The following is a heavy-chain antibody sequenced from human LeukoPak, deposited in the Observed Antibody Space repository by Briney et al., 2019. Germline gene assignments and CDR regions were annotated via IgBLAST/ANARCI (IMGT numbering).Heavy chain of an antibody. D-gene: IGHD3-10*01. CDR2: ISSSGSTI. CDR3: VSSITMVRGVSEFCQL. V-gene: IGHV3-48*03. J-gene: IGHJ1*01. Sequence: GGSLRLSCAASGFTFISYEMNSVRPAAGKGLEWVSYISSSGSTIYYADSVKGRFPISRDNAKNSLYLQMAGLRAEGTAVYYCVSSITMVRGVSEFCQLGGRGTLDSVS. CDR1: GFTFISYE.